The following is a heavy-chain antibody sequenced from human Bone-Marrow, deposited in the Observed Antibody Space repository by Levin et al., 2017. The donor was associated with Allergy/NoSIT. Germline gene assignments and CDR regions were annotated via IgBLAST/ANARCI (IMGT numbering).Heavy chain of an antibody. V-gene: IGHV4-30-4*01. J-gene: IGHJ4*02. CDR3: ARGYYYDSSGYPAGAYFDY. CDR2: IYYSGST. CDR1: GGSISSGDYY. Sequence: SETLSLTCTVSGGSISSGDYYWSWIRQPPGKGLEWIGYIYYSGSTYYNPSLKSRVTISVDTSKNQFSLKLSSVTAADTAVYYCARGYYYDSSGYPAGAYFDYWGQGTLVTVSS. D-gene: IGHD3-22*01.